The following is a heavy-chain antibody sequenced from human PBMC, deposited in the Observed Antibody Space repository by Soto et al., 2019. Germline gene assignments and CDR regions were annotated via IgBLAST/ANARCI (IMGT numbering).Heavy chain of an antibody. Sequence: PSVPQCFTDTVFGGSIRSYYWRRVRKPPGKGLEWIGYMYYILSTNYNPSLKSRVTMSVDTFKKRFSLKLTSVTAADMAIYYCTESRDGARAFDYWGQGVLVSVS. J-gene: IGHJ4*02. CDR2: MYYILST. V-gene: IGHV4-59*01. CDR3: TESRDGARAFDY. CDR1: GGSIRSYY. D-gene: IGHD3-10*01.